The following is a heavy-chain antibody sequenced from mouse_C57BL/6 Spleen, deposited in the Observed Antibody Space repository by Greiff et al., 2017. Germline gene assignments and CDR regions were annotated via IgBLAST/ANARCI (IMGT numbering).Heavy chain of an antibody. CDR3: ARRSGYLYYFDS. CDR2: INPSTGGT. Sequence: VQLQQPGPELVKPGASVKISCKASGYSFTGYYMNWVKQSPEKSLEWIGEINPSTGGTTYNQKFKAKATLTVDKSSSTAYMQLKSLTSEDSAVYYCARRSGYLYYFDSWGQGTTLTVSS. D-gene: IGHD3-2*02. V-gene: IGHV1-42*01. CDR1: GYSFTGYY. J-gene: IGHJ2*01.